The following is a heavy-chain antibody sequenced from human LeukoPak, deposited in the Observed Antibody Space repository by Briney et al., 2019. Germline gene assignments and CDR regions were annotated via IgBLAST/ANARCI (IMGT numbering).Heavy chain of an antibody. CDR3: AKLGDSSGYYY. V-gene: IGHV3-48*01. Sequence: PGGSLRLSCAASGFTFSNYSMNWVRQAPGKGLEWVSYISRSSTTIYYADSVKGRFTISRDNAKNSLYLQMNSLRAEDTAVYYCAKLGDSSGYYYWGQGTLVTVSS. D-gene: IGHD3-22*01. J-gene: IGHJ4*02. CDR1: GFTFSNYS. CDR2: ISRSSTTI.